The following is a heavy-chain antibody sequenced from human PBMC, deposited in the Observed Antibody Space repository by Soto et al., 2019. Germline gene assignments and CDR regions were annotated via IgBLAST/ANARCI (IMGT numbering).Heavy chain of an antibody. CDR3: TAAGVRGVVMSGMDV. V-gene: IGHV3-15*01. J-gene: IGHJ6*02. D-gene: IGHD3-10*01. CDR1: GFTFTKAW. Sequence: DVQLVESGGGVVKPGGSLRLSCRTSGFTFTKAWMRWVRQAPGKGLEWVGRIRSNADGGTVEYAAPVKGRFIISRDDSTNTLYQEMNSLDSEDTGVYYCTAAGVRGVVMSGMDVWGQGTAVTVSS. CDR2: IRSNADGGTV.